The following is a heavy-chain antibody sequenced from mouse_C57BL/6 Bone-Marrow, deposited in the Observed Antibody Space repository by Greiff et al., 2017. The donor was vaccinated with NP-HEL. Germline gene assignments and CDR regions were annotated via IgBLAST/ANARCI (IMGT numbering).Heavy chain of an antibody. Sequence: EVMLVESGGGLVQPGESLKLSCESNEYEFPSHDMSWVRKTPEKRLELVAAINSDGGSTYYPDTMERRFIISRDNTKKTLYLQMSSLRSEDTALYYCARPMVTTRHYYAMDYWGQGTSVTVSS. D-gene: IGHD2-2*01. CDR1: EYEFPSHD. CDR2: INSDGGST. J-gene: IGHJ4*01. CDR3: ARPMVTTRHYYAMDY. V-gene: IGHV5-2*01.